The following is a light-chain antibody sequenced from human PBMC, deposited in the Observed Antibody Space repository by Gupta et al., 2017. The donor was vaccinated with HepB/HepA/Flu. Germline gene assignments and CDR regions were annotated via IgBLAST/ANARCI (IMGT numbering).Light chain of an antibody. V-gene: IGKV3-11*01. J-gene: IGKJ1*01. CDR2: DAS. Sequence: DIVLTQSPSSLSVSLGERATIACRASQSISSYLTWYQQKPGQAPKLLISDASNRASGVPPRFSGSGSGTDFTLTVSSLEPEDFAIYYCLHRYSRPRTFGQGTKVEIK. CDR1: QSISSY. CDR3: LHRYSRPRT.